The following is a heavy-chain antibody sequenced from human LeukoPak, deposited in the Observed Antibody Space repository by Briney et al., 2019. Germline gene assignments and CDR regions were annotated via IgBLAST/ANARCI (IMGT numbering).Heavy chain of an antibody. J-gene: IGHJ5*02. D-gene: IGHD4-23*01. CDR2: IFTSGST. CDR1: GGSIRTFY. CDR3: ARDAYGGNSWGWFDP. V-gene: IGHV4-4*07. Sequence: SETLSLTCTVSGGSIRTFYWSWLRQPAGKGLEWIGRIFTSGSTNYNPSLKSRVTMSVDTSKNHFSLKLSPVTAADTAVYYCARDAYGGNSWGWFDPWGQGTLVTVSS.